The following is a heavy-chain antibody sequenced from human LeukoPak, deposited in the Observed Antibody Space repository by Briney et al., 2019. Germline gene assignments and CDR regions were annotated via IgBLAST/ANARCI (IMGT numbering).Heavy chain of an antibody. Sequence: SETLSLTCAVYGGSFSGYYWSWIRQPPGKGLEWIGEINHSGSTNYNPSLKSRVTISVDTSKNQFSLKLSSVTAADTAVYYCARGDFWSGYYAYWGQGTLVTVSS. D-gene: IGHD3-3*01. J-gene: IGHJ4*02. CDR1: GGSFSGYY. CDR2: INHSGST. V-gene: IGHV4-34*01. CDR3: ARGDFWSGYYAY.